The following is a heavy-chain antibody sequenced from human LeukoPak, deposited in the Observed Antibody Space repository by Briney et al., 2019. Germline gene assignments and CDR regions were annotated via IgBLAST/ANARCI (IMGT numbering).Heavy chain of an antibody. CDR1: GGSIGNSDYY. J-gene: IGHJ5*01. V-gene: IGHV4-39*01. CDR2: IFYTGST. D-gene: IGHD3-16*01. Sequence: SETLSLTCSVSGGSIGNSDYYWGWIRQPPGKGLEWIGSIFYTGSTYYNPSLKSRVTMSVDTSKNQFSLKLTSVTTADTAVYYCATLGERRGAYNWFDSWGQGTLVTVS. CDR3: ATLGERRGAYNWFDS.